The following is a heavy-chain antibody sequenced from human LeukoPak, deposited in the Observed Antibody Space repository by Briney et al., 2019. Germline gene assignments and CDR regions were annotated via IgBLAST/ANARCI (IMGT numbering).Heavy chain of an antibody. CDR1: GYTFTSYA. CDR3: AKPARTDYADY. CDR2: ISGRGGNT. J-gene: IGHJ4*02. Sequence: GGSLRLSCAASGYTFTSYAMNWVRQPPGRGLEWVSAISGRGGNTYYADSVKGRFTISRDNSKNTLYLQMNSLRAEDTAVYFCAKPARTDYADYWGQGTLVTVAS. V-gene: IGHV3-23*01. D-gene: IGHD1-14*01.